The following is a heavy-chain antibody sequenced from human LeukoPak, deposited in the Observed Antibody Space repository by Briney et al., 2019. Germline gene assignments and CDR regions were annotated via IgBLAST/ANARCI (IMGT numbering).Heavy chain of an antibody. V-gene: IGHV3-23*01. J-gene: IGHJ4*02. Sequence: GGSLRLSCAASGFTFSSYGMSWVRQAPGKGLEWVSAISGSGGSTYYADSVKGRFTISRDNSKNTLYLQMNRLRAEDTAVYYCAKVGVAAAGYFDYWGQGTLVTVSS. D-gene: IGHD6-13*01. CDR3: AKVGVAAAGYFDY. CDR1: GFTFSSYG. CDR2: ISGSGGST.